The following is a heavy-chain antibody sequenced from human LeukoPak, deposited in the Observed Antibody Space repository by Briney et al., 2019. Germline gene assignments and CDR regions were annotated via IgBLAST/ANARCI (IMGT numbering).Heavy chain of an antibody. D-gene: IGHD6-13*01. V-gene: IGHV6-1*01. J-gene: IGHJ5*02. Sequence: SQTLSLTCAISGDSVSTDSAGWNWIRQSPSRGLEWLGRTYYNSNWYKDYAASVKSRITINPDTSKNQFSLQLNSVTPEDTAVYYCARERGEGYVEWFDPWGQGTLATVSS. CDR2: TYYNSNWYK. CDR3: ARERGEGYVEWFDP. CDR1: GDSVSTDSAG.